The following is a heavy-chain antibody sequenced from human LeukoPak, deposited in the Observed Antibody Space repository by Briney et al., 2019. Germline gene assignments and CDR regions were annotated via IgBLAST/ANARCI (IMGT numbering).Heavy chain of an antibody. Sequence: ASVKVSCKASGGTFSSNAISWVRQATGQGLEWMGWMNPNSGNTGYAQKFQGRVTITRNTSISTAYMELSSLRSEDTAVYYCARAPNYDFWSGPYFDYWGLGTLVTVSS. V-gene: IGHV1-8*03. J-gene: IGHJ4*02. CDR1: GGTFSSNA. CDR3: ARAPNYDFWSGPYFDY. CDR2: MNPNSGNT. D-gene: IGHD3-3*01.